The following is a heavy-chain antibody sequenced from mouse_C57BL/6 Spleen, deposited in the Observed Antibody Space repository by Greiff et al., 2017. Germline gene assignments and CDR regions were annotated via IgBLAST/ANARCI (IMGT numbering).Heavy chain of an antibody. CDR3: TRDQGVTRGYYAMDY. J-gene: IGHJ4*01. Sequence: EVQVVESGEGLVKPGGSLKLSCAASGFTFSSYAMSWVRQTPEKRLEWVAYISSGGDYIYYADTVKGRFTISRDNARNTLYLQMSSLKSEDTAMYYCTRDQGVTRGYYAMDYWGQGTSVTVSS. CDR1: GFTFSSYA. CDR2: ISSGGDYI. V-gene: IGHV5-9-1*02. D-gene: IGHD2-5*01.